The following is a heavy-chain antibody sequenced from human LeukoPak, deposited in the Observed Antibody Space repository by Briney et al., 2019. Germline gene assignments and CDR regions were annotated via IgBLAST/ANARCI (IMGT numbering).Heavy chain of an antibody. CDR3: ARAPSSGYQYYFDY. CDR1: GGSISTYY. J-gene: IGHJ4*02. V-gene: IGHV4-59*01. CDR2: IYYSGST. Sequence: SETLSLTCTVSGGSISTYYGNWIRQAPGKGLEWIGYIYYSGSTNYNPSLKSRVTMSVDTSRNQFSLKLSSVTAADTAVYYCARAPSSGYQYYFDYWGQGTLVTVSS. D-gene: IGHD3-22*01.